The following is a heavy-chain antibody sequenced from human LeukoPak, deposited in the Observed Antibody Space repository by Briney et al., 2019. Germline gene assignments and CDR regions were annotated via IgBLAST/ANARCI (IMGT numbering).Heavy chain of an antibody. V-gene: IGHV1-69*05. Sequence: ASVKVSCKASGGTFSSYAISWVRQAPGQGLEWMGGIIPIFGTANYAQKFQGRVTITTDESTSTAYMELRSLRSEDTAVYYCARTLRLSSGYLDWGQGTLVTVSS. CDR3: ARTLRLSSGYLD. CDR2: IIPIFGTA. CDR1: GGTFSSYA. D-gene: IGHD3-22*01. J-gene: IGHJ4*02.